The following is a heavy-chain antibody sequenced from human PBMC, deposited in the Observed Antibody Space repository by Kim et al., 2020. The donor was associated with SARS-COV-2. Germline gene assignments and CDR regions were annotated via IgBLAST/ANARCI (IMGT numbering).Heavy chain of an antibody. V-gene: IGHV3-33*05. J-gene: IGHJ4*02. CDR3: ARGGLWFGELLFDY. CDR1: GFTFSSYG. D-gene: IGHD3-10*01. CDR2: ISYDGSNK. Sequence: GGSLRLSCAASGFTFSSYGMHWVRQAPGKGLEWVAVISYDGSNKYYADSVKGRFTISRDNSKNTLYLQMNSLRAEDTAVYYCARGGLWFGELLFDYWGQGTLVTVSS.